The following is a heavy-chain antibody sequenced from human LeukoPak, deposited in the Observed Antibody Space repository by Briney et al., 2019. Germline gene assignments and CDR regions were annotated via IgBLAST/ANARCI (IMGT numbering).Heavy chain of an antibody. CDR2: INHSGST. CDR1: GGSISSGGYS. CDR3: ARGLRGYSYGSRDY. V-gene: IGHV4-30-2*01. Sequence: NPSETLSLTCAVSGGSISSGGYSWSWIRQPPGKGLEWIGEINHSGSTNYNPSLKSRVTISVDTSKNQFSLKLSSVTAADTAVYYCARGLRGYSYGSRDYWGQGTLVTVSS. D-gene: IGHD5-18*01. J-gene: IGHJ4*02.